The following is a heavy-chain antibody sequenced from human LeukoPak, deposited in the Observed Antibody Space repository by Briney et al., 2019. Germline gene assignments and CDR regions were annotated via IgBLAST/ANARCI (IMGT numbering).Heavy chain of an antibody. D-gene: IGHD1-1*01. V-gene: IGHV3-30*02. CDR1: GFTLRSYG. J-gene: IGHJ3*02. CDR3: AKNLQLVFEI. CDR2: IRDDGSNK. Sequence: AGGSLRLSCAASGFTLRSYGMHWVRQAPGKGLEWVSFIRDDGSNKYYVDSVKGRFTVSRDDSKDTLYLQLNSLRPEDTAVYYCAKNLQLVFEIWGQETMVTVSS.